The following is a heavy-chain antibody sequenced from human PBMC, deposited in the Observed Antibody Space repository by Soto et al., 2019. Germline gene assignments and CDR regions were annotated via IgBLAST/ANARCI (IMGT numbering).Heavy chain of an antibody. CDR2: IWYDGSNK. CDR3: ARDMNWNDVGYFDY. J-gene: IGHJ4*02. CDR1: GFTFSSYG. V-gene: IGHV3-33*01. Sequence: GGSLRLSCAASGFTFSSYGMHWIRQAPGKGLEWVAVIWYDGSNKYYADSVKGRFTISRDNSKNTLYLQMNSPRAEDTAVYYCARDMNWNDVGYFDYWGQGTLVTVSS. D-gene: IGHD1-1*01.